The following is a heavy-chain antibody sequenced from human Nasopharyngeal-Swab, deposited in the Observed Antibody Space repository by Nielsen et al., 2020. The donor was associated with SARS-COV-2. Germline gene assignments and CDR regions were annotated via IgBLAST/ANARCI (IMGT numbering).Heavy chain of an antibody. V-gene: IGHV3-23*01. J-gene: IGHJ3*01. CDR3: AKDDFYPACAFDV. Sequence: GGSLRLSCAASGFDFWKYAMSWVRQAPGKGLEWVSTVSNNDGSLTFYADSVKGRFTISRDTSKNTVSLQMNSLRAEDTAVYYCAKDDFYPACAFDVWGQGTIVTVSS. D-gene: IGHD2-21*02. CDR2: VSNNDGSLT. CDR1: GFDFWKYA.